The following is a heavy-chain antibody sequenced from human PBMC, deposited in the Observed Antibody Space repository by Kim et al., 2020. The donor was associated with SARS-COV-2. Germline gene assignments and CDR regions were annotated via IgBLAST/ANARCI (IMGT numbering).Heavy chain of an antibody. V-gene: IGHV3-21*01. J-gene: IGHJ4*02. CDR2: ISSSSSYI. CDR1: GFTFSSYS. D-gene: IGHD3-22*01. CDR3: ARDPYDSSGYYYVRVY. Sequence: GGSLRLSCAASGFTFSSYSMNWVRQAPGKGLEWVSSISSSSSYIYYADSVKGRFTISRDNAKNSLYLQMNSLRAEDTAVYYCARDPYDSSGYYYVRVYWGQGTLVTVSS.